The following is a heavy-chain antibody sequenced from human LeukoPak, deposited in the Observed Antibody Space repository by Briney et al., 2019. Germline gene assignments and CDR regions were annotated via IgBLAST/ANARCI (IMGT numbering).Heavy chain of an antibody. D-gene: IGHD2-2*01. V-gene: IGHV4-34*01. CDR2: INHSGST. CDR1: GGSFSGYY. CDR3: ARTYCSSTSCYEMGV. J-gene: IGHJ6*04. Sequence: SETLSLTCAVYGGSFSGYYWSWIRQPPGKGLEWIGEINHSGSTNYNPSLKSRVTISVDTSKNQFSLKLSSVTAADTAVYYCARTYCSSTSCYEMGVWGKGTTVTVSS.